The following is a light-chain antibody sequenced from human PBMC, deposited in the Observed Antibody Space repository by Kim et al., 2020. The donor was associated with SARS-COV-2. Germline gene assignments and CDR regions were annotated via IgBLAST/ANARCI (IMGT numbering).Light chain of an antibody. CDR1: KLGDKY. CDR3: QAWDSSTGV. CDR2: QDS. J-gene: IGLJ3*02. Sequence: SYELTQPPSVSVSPGQTASITCSGDKLGDKYACWYQQKPGQSPVLVIYQDSKRPSGIPERFSGFNSGNTATLTISGTQAMDEADYYCQAWDSSTGV. V-gene: IGLV3-1*01.